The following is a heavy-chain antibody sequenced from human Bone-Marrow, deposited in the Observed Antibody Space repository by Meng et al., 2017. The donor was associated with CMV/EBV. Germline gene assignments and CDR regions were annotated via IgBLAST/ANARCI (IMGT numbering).Heavy chain of an antibody. Sequence: SSGSYYWSWIRQPPGKGLEWIGYIYYSGSTNYNPSLKSRVTISVDTSKNQFSLKLSSVTAADTAVYYCARDRGRRRSSTSNNWFDPWGQGTLVTVSS. V-gene: IGHV4-61*01. D-gene: IGHD2-2*01. CDR3: ARDRGRRRSSTSNNWFDP. CDR2: IYYSGST. J-gene: IGHJ5*02. CDR1: SSGSYY.